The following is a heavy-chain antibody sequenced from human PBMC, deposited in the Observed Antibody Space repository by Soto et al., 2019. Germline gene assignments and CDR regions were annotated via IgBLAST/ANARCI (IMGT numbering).Heavy chain of an antibody. V-gene: IGHV4-39*01. CDR3: ARRPQCRYGLFDY. CDR1: GGSISTNSYC. Sequence: QLQLQESGPGLVKPSETLSLTCTVSGGSISTNSYCWGWIRQPPGKGLEWIGSICYSGSTYYNPSLKSRVTISVDTSRNHFSLKLSSVTAPDTAVYYCARRPQCRYGLFDYWGQGTLVTVSS. CDR2: ICYSGST. J-gene: IGHJ4*02. D-gene: IGHD5-18*01.